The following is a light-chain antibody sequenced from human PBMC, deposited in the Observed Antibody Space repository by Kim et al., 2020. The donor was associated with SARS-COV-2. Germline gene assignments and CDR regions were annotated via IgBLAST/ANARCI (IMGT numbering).Light chain of an antibody. Sequence: VSTGERATLSCRASQSVSSNLAWYQQKPGQAPRLLIYGASTRATGIPARFSGSGSGTEFTLTISSLQSEDFAVYYCQQYNIWPITFGQGTRLEIK. CDR3: QQYNIWPIT. CDR1: QSVSSN. CDR2: GAS. J-gene: IGKJ5*01. V-gene: IGKV3-15*01.